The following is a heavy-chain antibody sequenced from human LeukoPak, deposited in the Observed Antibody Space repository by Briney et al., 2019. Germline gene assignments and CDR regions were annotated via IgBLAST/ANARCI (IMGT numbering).Heavy chain of an antibody. CDR3: AKQLGYCSDGSCYFPY. CDR2: ISHDGII. J-gene: IGHJ4*02. D-gene: IGHD2-15*01. V-gene: IGHV3-74*01. CDR1: GFTFSSYV. Sequence: GGSLRLSCETAGFTFSSYVMHWVRRTPGKGLVWVSRISHDGIISYADSVKGRFTISRDNSKSTLCLQMNSLRAEDTAVYYCAKQLGYCSDGSCYFPYWGQGTLVTVSS.